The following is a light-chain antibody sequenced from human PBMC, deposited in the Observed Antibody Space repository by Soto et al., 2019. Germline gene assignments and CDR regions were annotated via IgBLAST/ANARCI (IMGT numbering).Light chain of an antibody. J-gene: IGKJ1*01. CDR2: QAS. Sequence: DIQMTQSPSTLSASVGDRVIITCRASQSISNWLAWYQQKPGRLPRLLIYQASTLESGVPSRFSGSGSGTEFTLPISSLQPDDFATYYCQQYNTYLWTFGQGTKVEIK. CDR3: QQYNTYLWT. V-gene: IGKV1-5*03. CDR1: QSISNW.